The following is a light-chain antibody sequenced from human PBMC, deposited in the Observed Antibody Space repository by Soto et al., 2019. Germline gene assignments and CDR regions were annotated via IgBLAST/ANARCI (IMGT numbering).Light chain of an antibody. V-gene: IGLV2-11*01. CDR2: DVS. J-gene: IGLJ2*01. CDR3: CSYAGSFVV. Sequence: QSALTQPRSVSGSPGQSVTISCTGTSSDVGGYKYVSWYQQHPGKAPKLMIYDVSKRPSGVPDRFSGSKSGNTASLTISGLQAGDEADYYCCSYAGSFVVFGGGTKLTVL. CDR1: SSDVGGYKY.